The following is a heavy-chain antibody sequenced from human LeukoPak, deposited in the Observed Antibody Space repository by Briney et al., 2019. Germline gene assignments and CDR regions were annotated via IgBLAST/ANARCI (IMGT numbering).Heavy chain of an antibody. CDR2: ISGRDGPT. Sequence: GDSLRLSCAASGFDFNSYSITWVRQTPGTGLAWVCSISGRDGPTYFGDSVKGRFTISRDSSKRSVTLQMNGLTADDTAVYFCARGRTGAAAVTWFDFWGQGTLGTVSS. CDR3: ARGRTGAAAVTWFDF. V-gene: IGHV3-23*01. CDR1: GFDFNSYS. J-gene: IGHJ4*02. D-gene: IGHD6-13*01.